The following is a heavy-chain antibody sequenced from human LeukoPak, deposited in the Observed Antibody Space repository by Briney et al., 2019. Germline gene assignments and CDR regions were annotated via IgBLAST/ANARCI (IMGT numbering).Heavy chain of an antibody. CDR1: GFTFSSHS. CDR2: ISSSSGYI. V-gene: IGHV3-21*01. J-gene: IGHJ4*02. CDR3: ARERYCSSTSCYRDFDY. Sequence: GGSLRLSCAASGFTFSSHSMNWVRQAPGKGLEWVSSISSSSGYIYYADSVKGRFTISRDNPKNSLYLQMNSLRAEDTAVYYCARERYCSSTSCYRDFDYWGQGTLVTVSS. D-gene: IGHD2-2*01.